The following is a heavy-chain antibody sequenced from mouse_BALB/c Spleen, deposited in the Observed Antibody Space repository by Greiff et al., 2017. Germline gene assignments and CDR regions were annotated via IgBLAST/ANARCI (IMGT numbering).Heavy chain of an antibody. Sequence: EVKLVESGGGLVKLGGSLKLSCAASGFTFSSYYMSWVRQTPEKRLELVAAINSNGGSTYYPDTVKGRFTISRDNAKNTLYLQMSSLKSEDTALYYCARQGYDYDGRFAYWGQGTLVTVSA. D-gene: IGHD2-4*01. CDR2: INSNGGST. CDR3: ARQGYDYDGRFAY. J-gene: IGHJ3*01. CDR1: GFTFSSYY. V-gene: IGHV5-6-2*01.